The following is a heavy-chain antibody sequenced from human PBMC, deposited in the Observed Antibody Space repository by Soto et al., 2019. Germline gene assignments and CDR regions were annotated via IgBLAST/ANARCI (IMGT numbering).Heavy chain of an antibody. D-gene: IGHD3-22*01. CDR3: ARDGAPSYYYDSSGYYSLYWYFDL. J-gene: IGHJ2*01. CDR2: ISYDGSNK. Sequence: QVQLVESGRGVVQPGRSLRLSCAASGFTFSSYAMHWVRQAPGKGLEWVAVISYDGSNKYYADSVKGRFTISRDNSKNTLYLQMNSLRAEDTAVYYCARDGAPSYYYDSSGYYSLYWYFDLWGRGTLVTVSS. V-gene: IGHV3-30-3*01. CDR1: GFTFSSYA.